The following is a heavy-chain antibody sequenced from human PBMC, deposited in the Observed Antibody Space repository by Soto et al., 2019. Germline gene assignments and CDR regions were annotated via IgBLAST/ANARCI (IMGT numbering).Heavy chain of an antibody. D-gene: IGHD3-10*01. CDR3: ARGNALDV. CDR1: GDSVSSDITS. J-gene: IGHJ3*01. V-gene: IGHV6-1*01. Sequence: QGQLQQSGPGLVKPSQTLSLTCAISGDSVSSDITSWNWIRQSPSRGLEWLGRTYYRSKWFHDYVASVKSRITSNPDTSKNQFSLELNSMTPEDTAVYYCARGNALDVWGQGTVVTVSS. CDR2: TYYRSKWFH.